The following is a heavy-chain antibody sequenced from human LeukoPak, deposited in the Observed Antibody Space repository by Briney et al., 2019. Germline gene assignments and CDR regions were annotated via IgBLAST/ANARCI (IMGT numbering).Heavy chain of an antibody. CDR3: VSRNYGSSPFDY. V-gene: IGHV3-74*01. Sequence: GGSPRLSCAASGFAFNRYWMHWVRQAPGKGLVWVSRISSDGSNTNYADSVKGRFTISRDNAENTLYLQMDSLTAEDTAVYYCVSRNYGSSPFDYWGQGTLVTVSS. J-gene: IGHJ4*02. CDR1: GFAFNRYW. D-gene: IGHD4-17*01. CDR2: ISSDGSNT.